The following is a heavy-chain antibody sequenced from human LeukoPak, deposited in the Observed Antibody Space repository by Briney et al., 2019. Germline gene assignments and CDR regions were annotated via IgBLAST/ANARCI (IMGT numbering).Heavy chain of an antibody. CDR1: GFTFSSYW. J-gene: IGHJ2*01. Sequence: GGSLRLSCAASGFTFSSYWMSWVRQAPGKGLEWVANISQDGSGKYYVDSVKGRFTISRDNAKNSLYLQMNSLRAEDTAVYYCARVVGAGYFDLWGRGTLVTVSS. V-gene: IGHV3-7*01. CDR2: ISQDGSGK. D-gene: IGHD1-26*01. CDR3: ARVVGAGYFDL.